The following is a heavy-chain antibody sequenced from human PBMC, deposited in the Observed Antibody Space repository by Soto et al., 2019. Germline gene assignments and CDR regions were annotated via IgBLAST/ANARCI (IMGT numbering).Heavy chain of an antibody. CDR2: VRGSSGNT. V-gene: IGHV1-18*01. CDR1: GYTLYSYG. CDR3: ARDTAATPGGFDP. D-gene: IGHD2-2*01. J-gene: IGHJ5*02. Sequence: QVQLVQSGAEVKKTGAAVKVSCKTSGYTLYSYGISWLRQAPGQWLEWVGWVRGSSGNTNYARKFQGRVTMTKDTSTSTAYMGQTSLSSADTAVYYCARDTAATPGGFDPWGQGTLVTVSS.